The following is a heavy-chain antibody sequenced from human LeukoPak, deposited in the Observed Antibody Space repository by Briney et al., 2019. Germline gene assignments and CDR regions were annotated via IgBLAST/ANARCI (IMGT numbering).Heavy chain of an antibody. D-gene: IGHD6-19*01. CDR2: ISWNSGSI. CDR1: GFIFNNYA. Sequence: GGSLRLSCAGSGFIFNNYAMHWVRQPPGKGLEWVSGISWNSGSIDYVDSVKGRFTISRDNAKNSLYLQMNSLRVEDTAFYYCAKDNRRHYTSGPNPDSLHWGQGALVTVSS. CDR3: AKDNRRHYTSGPNPDSLH. V-gene: IGHV3-9*01. J-gene: IGHJ4*02.